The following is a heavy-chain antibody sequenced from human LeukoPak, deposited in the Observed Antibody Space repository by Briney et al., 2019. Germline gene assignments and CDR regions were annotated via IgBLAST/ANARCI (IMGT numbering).Heavy chain of an antibody. D-gene: IGHD3-10*01. V-gene: IGHV3-48*03. CDR1: GFTFSSYE. CDR2: ISSSGSTR. CDR3: ARDSGITLLRGVIDY. J-gene: IGHJ4*02. Sequence: GGSLRLSCAASGFTFSSYEMNWVRQAPGKGLEWASYISSSGSTRYYADSVKGRFTISRDNAKNSLYLQINSLRAEDTALYYCARDSGITLLRGVIDYWGQGTLVTVSS.